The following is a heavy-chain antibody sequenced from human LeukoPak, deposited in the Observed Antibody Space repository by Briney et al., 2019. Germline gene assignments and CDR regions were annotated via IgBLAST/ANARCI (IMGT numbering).Heavy chain of an antibody. J-gene: IGHJ5*02. CDR3: AGESMLYPNWFDP. CDR1: GGSFSGYY. V-gene: IGHV4-34*01. CDR2: INHSGST. D-gene: IGHD2-8*01. Sequence: PSETLSLTCAVYGGSFSGYYWSWIRQPPGKGLEWIGEINHSGSTNYNPSLKSRVTISVDTSKNQFSLKLSSVTAADTAVYYCAGESMLYPNWFDPWGQGTLVTVSS.